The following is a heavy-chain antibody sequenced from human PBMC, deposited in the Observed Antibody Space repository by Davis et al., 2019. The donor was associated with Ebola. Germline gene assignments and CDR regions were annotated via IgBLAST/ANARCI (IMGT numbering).Heavy chain of an antibody. CDR2: MYYSGST. Sequence: SETLSLTCTVSGASISGSTYYWSWIRQSPGKGLEWIGYMYYSGSTNYNPSLKSRVTISVDTSKNQFSLKLSSATAADTAVYYCGRGPSGRLGEFNYWGQGTLVTVSS. D-gene: IGHD3-16*01. J-gene: IGHJ4*02. CDR1: GASISGSTYY. V-gene: IGHV4-61*01. CDR3: GRGPSGRLGEFNY.